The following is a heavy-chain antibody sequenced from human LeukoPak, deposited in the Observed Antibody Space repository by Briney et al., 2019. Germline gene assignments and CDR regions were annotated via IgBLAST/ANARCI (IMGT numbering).Heavy chain of an antibody. V-gene: IGHV3-48*01. CDR1: GFTFSSYS. CDR2: ISSSSSTI. D-gene: IGHD6-6*01. J-gene: IGHJ4*02. CDR3: AKDHLSASSSSRRFDY. Sequence: PGGSLRLSCAASGFTFSSYSMNWVRQAPGKGLEWVSYISSSSSTIYYADSVKGRFTISRDNAKNSLYLQMNSLRAEDTAVYYCAKDHLSASSSSRRFDYWGQGTLVTVSS.